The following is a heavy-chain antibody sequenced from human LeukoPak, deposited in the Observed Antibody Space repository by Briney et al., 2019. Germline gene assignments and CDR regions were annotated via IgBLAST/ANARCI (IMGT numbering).Heavy chain of an antibody. CDR3: ARESWYYYDSSGYYSIDY. V-gene: IGHV1-18*01. J-gene: IGHJ4*02. Sequence: ASVKVSCKASGYTFTSYGISWVRRAPGQGLEWMGWISAYNGNTNYAQKLQGRVTMTTDTSTSTAYMELRSLRSDDTAVYYCARESWYYYDSSGYYSIDYWGQGTLVTVSS. CDR1: GYTFTSYG. D-gene: IGHD3-22*01. CDR2: ISAYNGNT.